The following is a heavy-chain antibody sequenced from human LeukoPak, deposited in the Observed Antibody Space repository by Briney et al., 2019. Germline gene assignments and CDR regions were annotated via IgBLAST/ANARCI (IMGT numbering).Heavy chain of an antibody. CDR3: ARDPVNYYDSSGYYL. CDR2: IYSGGST. D-gene: IGHD3-22*01. CDR1: GFTVSSNY. Sequence: GGSLRLSCAASGFTVSSNYMSWVRQAPGKGLEWVSVIYSGGSTYYADSVKGRFTISRDNSKNTLYLQMNSLRAEDTAVYYCARDPVNYYDSSGYYLWDQGTLVTVSS. V-gene: IGHV3-66*02. J-gene: IGHJ5*02.